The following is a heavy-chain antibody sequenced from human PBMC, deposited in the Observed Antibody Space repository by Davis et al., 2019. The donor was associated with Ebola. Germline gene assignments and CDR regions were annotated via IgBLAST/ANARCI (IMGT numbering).Heavy chain of an antibody. V-gene: IGHV3-73*01. D-gene: IGHD6-13*01. CDR1: GFTFSGSA. J-gene: IGHJ4*02. Sequence: GESLKISCAASGFTFSGSAMHWVRQASGKGLEWVGRIRSKANSYATAYAASVKGRFTISRDNSKDTLYLQMNSLRAEDTAVYYCARFGWSSWDFDYWGQGTLVTVSS. CDR2: IRSKANSYAT. CDR3: ARFGWSSWDFDY.